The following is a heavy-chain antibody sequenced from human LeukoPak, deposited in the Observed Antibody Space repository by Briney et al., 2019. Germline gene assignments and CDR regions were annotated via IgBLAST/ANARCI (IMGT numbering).Heavy chain of an antibody. CDR1: GFTFSSYA. J-gene: IGHJ6*02. D-gene: IGHD2-2*02. CDR2: ISGSGGST. CDR3: AKVGPLCSSTSCYNMGYYYYGMDV. V-gene: IGHV3-23*01. Sequence: PGGSLRLSCAASGFTFSSYAMSWVRQAPGKGLEWVSAISGSGGSTYYADSVKGRFTISRDNFKNTLYLQMNSLRAEDTAVYYCAKVGPLCSSTSCYNMGYYYYGMDVWGQGTTVTVSS.